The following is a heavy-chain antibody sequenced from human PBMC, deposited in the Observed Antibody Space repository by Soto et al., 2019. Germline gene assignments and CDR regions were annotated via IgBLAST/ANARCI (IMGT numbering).Heavy chain of an antibody. CDR2: VYYRGNT. V-gene: IGHV4-59*01. CDR3: ARGEVVREGWFDP. D-gene: IGHD3-10*01. CDR1: GGSISSYY. Sequence: QVQLQESGPGLVKASETLSLTCTVSGGSISSYYWNWIRQPPGKGLEWIGYVYYRGNTNYSPSLKSRVTMSVDMSKNQLSLKLTSVTAADTAVYYCARGEVVREGWFDPWGQGTLVTVSS. J-gene: IGHJ5*02.